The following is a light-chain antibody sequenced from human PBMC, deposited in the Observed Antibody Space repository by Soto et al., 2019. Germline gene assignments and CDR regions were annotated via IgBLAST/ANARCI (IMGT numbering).Light chain of an antibody. CDR1: QSISSY. CDR3: QHYNSYSEA. Sequence: DIQMTQSPSSLSASVGDRFTITCRASQSISSYLNWYQQKPGKAPKXXIYAASSLQSGVPSRFSGSGSGTDFTLTISSLQPDDFATYYCQHYNSYSEAFGQGTKVDIK. CDR2: AAS. J-gene: IGKJ1*01. V-gene: IGKV1-39*01.